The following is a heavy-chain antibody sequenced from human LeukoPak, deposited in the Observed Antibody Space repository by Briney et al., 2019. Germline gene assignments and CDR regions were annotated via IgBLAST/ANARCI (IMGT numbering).Heavy chain of an antibody. V-gene: IGHV3-21*01. Sequence: GGSLRLSCAASGFTFSSYSMNWVRQAPGKGLEWVSSISSSSSYIYYADSVKGRFTISRDNAKNSLYLQMNSLRAEDTAVYYCARLYSMNVDVDYWGQGTLVTVSS. J-gene: IGHJ4*02. CDR1: GFTFSSYS. D-gene: IGHD6-13*01. CDR3: ARLYSMNVDVDY. CDR2: ISSSSSYI.